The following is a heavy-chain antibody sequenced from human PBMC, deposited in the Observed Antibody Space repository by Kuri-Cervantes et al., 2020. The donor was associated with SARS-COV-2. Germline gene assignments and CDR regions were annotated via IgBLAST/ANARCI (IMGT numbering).Heavy chain of an antibody. CDR2: ISGYNGNT. V-gene: IGHV1-18*01. CDR1: GGAFSSYA. CDR3: ARFSGDVRNMDV. D-gene: IGHD3-10*01. J-gene: IGHJ6*02. Sequence: ASVKVSCKASGGAFSSYAISWVRQAPGQGLEWMGWISGYNGNTNYAQKFQGRVTMTIDTSTSTAYTELRSLRSDDTAVYYCARFSGDVRNMDVWGQGTTVTVSS.